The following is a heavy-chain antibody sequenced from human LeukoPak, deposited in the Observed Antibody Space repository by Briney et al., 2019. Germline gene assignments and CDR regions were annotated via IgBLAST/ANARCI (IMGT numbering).Heavy chain of an antibody. J-gene: IGHJ4*02. V-gene: IGHV1-2*02. D-gene: IGHD4-17*01. CDR2: INPNNGGT. Sequence: ASVKVSCKASGYTFTGYYIHWVRQAPGQGLEWMGWINPNNGGTNYARGFQGRVTMTRDTSTSTAYMELTGLTSDDTAVYYCASRSSTVAKFPFHYWGQGTLVTVSS. CDR1: GYTFTGYY. CDR3: ASRSSTVAKFPFHY.